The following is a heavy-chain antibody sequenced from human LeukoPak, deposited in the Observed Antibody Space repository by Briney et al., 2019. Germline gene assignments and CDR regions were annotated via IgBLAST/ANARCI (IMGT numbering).Heavy chain of an antibody. V-gene: IGHV3-23*01. J-gene: IGHJ4*02. Sequence: GGSLRLSCVASGFTFSNYVMSWVRQAPGKGLEWVSSFSGSDENTHHADSVKGRFTISRDNSKNTLYLQMNSLRVEDTATYYCAKLKVFGSGSWDYWGQGSLVTVSS. CDR2: FSGSDENT. CDR3: AKLKVFGSGSWDY. CDR1: GFTFSNYV. D-gene: IGHD3-10*01.